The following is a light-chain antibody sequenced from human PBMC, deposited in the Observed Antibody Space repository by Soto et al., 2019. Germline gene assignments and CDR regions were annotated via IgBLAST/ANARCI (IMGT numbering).Light chain of an antibody. Sequence: EVVLTQSPDTLSLSPGERATLSCRASQDVGKFLVWYQQKPGLSPSLVIYETSKRATDIPDRFSGSGSGTDFTLTINHLEPEDVGVYYCQQRNNWPLTFGGVTTVELK. V-gene: IGKV3-11*01. CDR1: QDVGKF. CDR2: ETS. CDR3: QQRNNWPLT. J-gene: IGKJ4*01.